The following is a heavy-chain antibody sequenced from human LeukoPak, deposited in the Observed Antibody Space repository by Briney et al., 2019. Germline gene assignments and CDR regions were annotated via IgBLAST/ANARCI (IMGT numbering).Heavy chain of an antibody. V-gene: IGHV3-48*01. Sequence: QTGGSLRLSCAASGFTFSSYSMNWVRQAPGKGLEWVSYISSSSSTIYYADSVKGRFTISRDNAKNSLYLQMNSLRAEDTAVYYCARSYYDSSGSYYFDYWGQGTLVTVSS. CDR3: ARSYYDSSGSYYFDY. CDR2: ISSSSSTI. CDR1: GFTFSSYS. D-gene: IGHD3-22*01. J-gene: IGHJ4*02.